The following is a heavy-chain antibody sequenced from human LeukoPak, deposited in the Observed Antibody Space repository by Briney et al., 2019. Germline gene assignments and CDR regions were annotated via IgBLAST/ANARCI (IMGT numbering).Heavy chain of an antibody. Sequence: GASVKVSCKDSGYTFTSYGISWVRQARGQGVEWRGWISAYNGNTNYAEKLQSRVTMTTDTSTSTANMELRSLRSDDTAVYYWARHGLVVPAAKNYYCYYMDGGGKGTTVTVSS. CDR2: ISAYNGNT. CDR1: GYTFTSYG. J-gene: IGHJ6*03. CDR3: ARHGLVVPAAKNYYCYYMDG. D-gene: IGHD2-2*01. V-gene: IGHV1-18*01.